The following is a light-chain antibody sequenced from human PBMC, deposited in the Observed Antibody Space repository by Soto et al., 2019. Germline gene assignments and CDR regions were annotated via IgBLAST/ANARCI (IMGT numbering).Light chain of an antibody. J-gene: IGKJ2*01. V-gene: IGKV1-39*01. CDR2: AAS. Sequence: DIQMTQSPSSLSASVGDRVTITCRASQSISTSLNWYQQKPGKAPDLLIYAASNLQSGVPSRFSGSGSGTDFTLTISSLQPDDFATYYCQQGYSSPHMYTFGQGTKLELK. CDR1: QSISTS. CDR3: QQGYSSPHMYT.